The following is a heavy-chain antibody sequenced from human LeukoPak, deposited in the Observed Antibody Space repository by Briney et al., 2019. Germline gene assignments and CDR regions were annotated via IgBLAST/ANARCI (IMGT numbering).Heavy chain of an antibody. CDR2: IRSSGSTI. D-gene: IGHD3-16*01. CDR1: GFTFSDYY. Sequence: PGGSLRLSCAASGFTFSDYYMSWIRQAPGKGLEWVSYIRSSGSTIYNADSVKGRFTISRDNTKNSLYLQMNSLRAEDTAVYYCARGDYVWGTSGYYFDYWGQGTLVTVSS. CDR3: ARGDYVWGTSGYYFDY. V-gene: IGHV3-11*04. J-gene: IGHJ4*02.